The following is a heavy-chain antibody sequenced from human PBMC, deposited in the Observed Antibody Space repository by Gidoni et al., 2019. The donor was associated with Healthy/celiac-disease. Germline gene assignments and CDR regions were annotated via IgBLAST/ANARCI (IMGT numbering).Heavy chain of an antibody. Sequence: QVQLVESGGGVVQPGRSLRLSCAASGFTFSSYAMHWVRQAPGKGLGWVAVISYDGSNKYYADSVKGRFTISRDNSKNTLYLQMNSLRAEDTAVYYCARDFVVGWSLKNYYYGMDVWGQGTTVTVSS. CDR1: GFTFSSYA. V-gene: IGHV3-30*01. CDR2: ISYDGSNK. D-gene: IGHD2-2*01. J-gene: IGHJ6*02. CDR3: ARDFVVGWSLKNYYYGMDV.